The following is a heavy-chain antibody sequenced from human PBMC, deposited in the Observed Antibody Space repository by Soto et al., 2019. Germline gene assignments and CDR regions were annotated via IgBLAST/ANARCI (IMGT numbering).Heavy chain of an antibody. CDR1: GFTFSSYG. V-gene: IGHV3-33*01. J-gene: IGHJ3*02. CDR2: IWYDGSNK. D-gene: IGHD3-22*01. Sequence: QVQLVESGGGVVQPGRSLRLSCAASGFTFSSYGMHWVRQAPGKGLEWVAVIWYDGSNKYYADSVKGRFTISRDNSKNPLYLQMNSLRAEDTAVYYCARDPATKDPTAYYYDSSDAFDIWGQGTMVTVSS. CDR3: ARDPATKDPTAYYYDSSDAFDI.